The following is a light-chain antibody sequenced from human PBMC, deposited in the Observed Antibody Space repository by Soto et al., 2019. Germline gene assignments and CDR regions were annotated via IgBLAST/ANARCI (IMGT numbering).Light chain of an antibody. CDR3: QQYDKYWT. Sequence: DIQMTQPPSSLSASVGATVTLTCRASQNVDNYLKWYQQKPGKAPKLLIYKASRLERGVPSRFSGSESGTEFTLTITSLQADDFATYYCQQYDKYWTFGQGTKVDIK. V-gene: IGKV1-5*03. CDR2: KAS. J-gene: IGKJ1*01. CDR1: QNVDNY.